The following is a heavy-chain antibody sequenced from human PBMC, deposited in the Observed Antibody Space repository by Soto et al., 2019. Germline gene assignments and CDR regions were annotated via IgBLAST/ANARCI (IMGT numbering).Heavy chain of an antibody. CDR1: GDSVSSNSAA. CDR3: ARTSVVVSGAQRGGWFDP. D-gene: IGHD2-2*01. CDR2: TYYRSKWYN. J-gene: IGHJ5*02. Sequence: KQSQTLSLTCAISGDSVSSNSAAWNWIRQSPSRGLEWLGRTYYRSKWYNDYAVSVKSRITINPDTSKNQFSLQLNSVTPDDTAVDYCARTSVVVSGAQRGGWFDPWGQGTLVTVSS. V-gene: IGHV6-1*01.